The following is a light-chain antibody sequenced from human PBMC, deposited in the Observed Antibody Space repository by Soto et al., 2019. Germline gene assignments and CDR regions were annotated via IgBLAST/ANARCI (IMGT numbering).Light chain of an antibody. CDR3: QVWDSSSDHVV. Sequence: SYELTQPPSVSVAPGKTARITCGGNNIGSKSVHWYQQKPGQAPVMVIYYESDRPSGIPERFSDSNSGNTATLTISRVEAGDEADYYCQVWDSSSDHVVFGGGTKLTVL. CDR1: NIGSKS. J-gene: IGLJ2*01. V-gene: IGLV3-21*04. CDR2: YES.